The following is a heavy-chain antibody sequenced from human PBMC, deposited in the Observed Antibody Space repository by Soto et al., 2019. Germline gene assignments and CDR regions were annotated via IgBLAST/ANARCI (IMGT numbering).Heavy chain of an antibody. CDR3: ARRYYDDSSGYYLGD. J-gene: IGHJ4*02. CDR2: SYHSGSS. V-gene: IGHV4-4*02. Sequence: QVQLRESGPRLVKPSGTLSLTCAVSGSSITSSNWWTWVRQPPGKGLEWIGESYHSGSSNYNPSLKSRVTISVDKSKNQFCLKLTSVTAADTAVYYCARRYYDDSSGYYLGDWGQGTLVTVSS. CDR1: GSSITSSNW. D-gene: IGHD3-22*01.